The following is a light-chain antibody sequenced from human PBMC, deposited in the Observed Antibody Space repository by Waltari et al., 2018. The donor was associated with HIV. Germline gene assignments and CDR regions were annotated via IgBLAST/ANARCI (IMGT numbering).Light chain of an antibody. CDR3: QQYDSSLT. V-gene: IGKV1-5*03. J-gene: IGKJ1*01. CDR1: QSISRC. Sequence: DIQMTQSPSTLSASVGDRVTITCRATQSISRCLAWYQQKPGNAPKLLIYKASTLHTGVPSRFSGSGSGTEFTLSIDSLQPDDFATYYCQQYDSSLTFGQGTKVDI. CDR2: KAS.